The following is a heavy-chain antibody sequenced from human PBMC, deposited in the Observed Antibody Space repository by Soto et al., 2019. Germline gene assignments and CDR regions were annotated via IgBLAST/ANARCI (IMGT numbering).Heavy chain of an antibody. Sequence: QVQLVQSGAEVKKPGSSVKVSCKASGGTFSSYTISWVRQAPGQGLEWMGRIIPILGIANYAQKFQGSVTITADKSTSTAYMELSSLRSEDTAVYYCARDGYNWYAFDIWGQGTMVTVSS. CDR1: GGTFSSYT. J-gene: IGHJ3*02. D-gene: IGHD5-12*01. CDR3: ARDGYNWYAFDI. CDR2: IIPILGIA. V-gene: IGHV1-69*08.